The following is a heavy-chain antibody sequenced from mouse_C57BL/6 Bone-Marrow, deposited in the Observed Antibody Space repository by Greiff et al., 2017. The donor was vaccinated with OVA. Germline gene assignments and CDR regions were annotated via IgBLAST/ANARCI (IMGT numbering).Heavy chain of an antibody. J-gene: IGHJ1*03. CDR2: ISSGGSYT. V-gene: IGHV5-6*01. CDR3: ASPIYYYESSYGFDV. D-gene: IGHD1-1*01. Sequence: EVQLVESGGDLVKPGGSLKLSCAASGFTFSSYGMSWVRQTQDKSLEWVATISSGGSYTYYPDSVKGRFTISIDNAKTTLYLHMSSLKSEDTAMYYSASPIYYYESSYGFDVWGTGTTFTVSS. CDR1: GFTFSSYG.